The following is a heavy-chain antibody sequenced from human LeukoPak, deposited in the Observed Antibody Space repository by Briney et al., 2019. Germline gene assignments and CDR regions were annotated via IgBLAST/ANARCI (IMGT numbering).Heavy chain of an antibody. CDR3: ARDFGASYGNYYYYGMDV. CDR2: INSSGSTI. Sequence: SGGTLRLSCAASGFTFSSYEMNWVRQAPGKGLEWASYINSSGSTIYYADSVKGRFTISRDNAKNSLYLQMNSLRAEDTAVYYCARDFGASYGNYYYYGMDVWGQGTTVTVSS. J-gene: IGHJ6*02. CDR1: GFTFSSYE. V-gene: IGHV3-48*03. D-gene: IGHD5-18*01.